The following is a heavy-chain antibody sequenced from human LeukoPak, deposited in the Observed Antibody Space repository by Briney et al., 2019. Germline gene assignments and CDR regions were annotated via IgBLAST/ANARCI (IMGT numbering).Heavy chain of an antibody. V-gene: IGHV4-59*12. J-gene: IGHJ4*02. CDR3: ARLSNDTVELPAAMAHYIDY. D-gene: IGHD2-2*01. CDR1: GGSISDYY. Sequence: SETLSLTCTVSGGSISDYYWSWIRQPPGKGLQFIGYIHYTGSTNYNPSLENRVTLSVDTTKKQFSLKLRSVTAADTAVYYCARLSNDTVELPAAMAHYIDYWGQGTLVTVSS. CDR2: IHYTGST.